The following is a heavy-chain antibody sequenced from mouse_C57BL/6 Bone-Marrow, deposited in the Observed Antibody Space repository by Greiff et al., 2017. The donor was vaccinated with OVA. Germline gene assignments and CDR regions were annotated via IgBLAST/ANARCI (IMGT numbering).Heavy chain of an antibody. CDR3: ARGGFYYSNYVGWYFDV. D-gene: IGHD2-5*01. J-gene: IGHJ1*03. V-gene: IGHV1-64*01. Sequence: QVQLQQPGAELVKPGASVKLSCKTSGYTFTSYWMHWVKQRPGQGLEWIGTIHPNSGSTNYNEKFKSKATLTVDKSSSTAYMQLSSLTSEDSAVYYCARGGFYYSNYVGWYFDVWGTGTTVTVSS. CDR1: GYTFTSYW. CDR2: IHPNSGST.